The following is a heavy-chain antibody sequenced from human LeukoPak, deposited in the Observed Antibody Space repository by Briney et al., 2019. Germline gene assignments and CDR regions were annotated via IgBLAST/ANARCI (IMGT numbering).Heavy chain of an antibody. CDR2: IYYSGST. CDR1: GGSISSSSYY. Sequence: SETLSLTCTVSGGSISSSSYYWGWIRQPPGKGLEWIGSIYYSGSTYYNPSLKSRVTISVDTSKNQFSLKLSSVTAADTAVYYCARDLPQFSGSIVGYWGQGTLVTVSS. V-gene: IGHV4-39*07. D-gene: IGHD1-26*01. CDR3: ARDLPQFSGSIVGY. J-gene: IGHJ4*02.